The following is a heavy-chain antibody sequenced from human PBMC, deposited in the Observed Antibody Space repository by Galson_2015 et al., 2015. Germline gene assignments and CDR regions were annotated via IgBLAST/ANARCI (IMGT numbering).Heavy chain of an antibody. V-gene: IGHV1-58*02. J-gene: IGHJ5*02. Sequence: SVKVSCKASGFTFTSSAMQWVRQARGQRLEWIGWVVVGSGNTNYAQKFQERVTITRDMSTSTAYMELSSLRSEDTAVYYCAAEEMSYNWFDPWGQGTLVTVSS. D-gene: IGHD5-24*01. CDR1: GFTFTSSA. CDR2: VVVGSGNT. CDR3: AAEEMSYNWFDP.